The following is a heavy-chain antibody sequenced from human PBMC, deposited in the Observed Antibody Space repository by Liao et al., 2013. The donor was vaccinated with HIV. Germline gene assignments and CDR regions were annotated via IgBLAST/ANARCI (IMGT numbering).Heavy chain of an antibody. CDR1: GGSIRGGDSY. D-gene: IGHD1-1*01. V-gene: IGHV4-30-4*08. CDR3: ARDAPSTTRTEDALDI. CDR2: IFYSGST. Sequence: QVQLQESGPGLVKASQTLSLTCSVSGGSIRGGDSYWNWIRQSPGKGLQWIGSIFYSGSTSYNPSLKSQVSISVDTSRNQFSLNLSSVTAADTAVYYCARDAPSTTRTEDALDIWGQGTMVTVSS. J-gene: IGHJ3*02.